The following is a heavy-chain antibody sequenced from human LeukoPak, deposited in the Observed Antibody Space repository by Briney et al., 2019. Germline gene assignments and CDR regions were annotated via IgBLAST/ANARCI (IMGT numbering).Heavy chain of an antibody. J-gene: IGHJ4*02. CDR2: THYSGTT. CDR3: ARIPWIQLPGALGY. V-gene: IGHV4-39*07. Sequence: SETLSLTCTVSGASISSRSYYWGWIRQAPGKGLEWIGSTHYSGTTYYNPSLKSRVTISVDTSKNQFSLRLSSVTAADTAVYYCARIPWIQLPGALGYWGQGTLVTVSS. D-gene: IGHD5-18*01. CDR1: GASISSRSYY.